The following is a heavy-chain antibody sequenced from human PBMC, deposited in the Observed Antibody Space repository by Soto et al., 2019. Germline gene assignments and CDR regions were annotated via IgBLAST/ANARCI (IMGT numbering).Heavy chain of an antibody. V-gene: IGHV4-30-4*02. CDR1: GGSISSGDYY. Sequence: SETLSLTCTVSGGSISSGDYYWSWIRQPPGKGLEWIGYIYYSGSTYYNPSLKSRVTMSVDTSKNQFSLKLRSVIVADTAVYHCARFVRSCSGTTCYTRADVWGQGTTVTVSS. CDR2: IYYSGST. CDR3: ARFVRSCSGTTCYTRADV. J-gene: IGHJ6*02. D-gene: IGHD2-2*02.